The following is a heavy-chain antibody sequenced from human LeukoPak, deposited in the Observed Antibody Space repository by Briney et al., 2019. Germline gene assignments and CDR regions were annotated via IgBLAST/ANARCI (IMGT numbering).Heavy chain of an antibody. D-gene: IGHD6-19*01. V-gene: IGHV3-7*01. CDR1: GFTFSSSW. Sequence: GGSLRLSCSASGFTFSSSWMNWVRQAPGKGLVWVANINQDGSKQNYVDSVKGRFTVSRDNAQNSLYLQMHSLRAEDTAVYYCAREPITGYSSGWYADYWGQGTLVTVSS. CDR2: INQDGSKQ. CDR3: AREPITGYSSGWYADY. J-gene: IGHJ4*02.